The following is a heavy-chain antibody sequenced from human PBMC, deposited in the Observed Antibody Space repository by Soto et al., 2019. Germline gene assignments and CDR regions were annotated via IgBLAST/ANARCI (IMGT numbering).Heavy chain of an antibody. CDR2: IYYSGST. CDR3: ARGDTTATTTGYFDY. J-gene: IGHJ4*02. Sequence: SETLSLTCTVSGGSISSGGYYWSWIRQHPGKGLEWIGYIYYSGSTYYNPSLKSRVTISVDTSKNQFSLKLSSVTAADTAVYYCARGDTTATTTGYFDYWGQGTLVTVSS. CDR1: GGSISSGGYY. V-gene: IGHV4-31*03. D-gene: IGHD4-17*01.